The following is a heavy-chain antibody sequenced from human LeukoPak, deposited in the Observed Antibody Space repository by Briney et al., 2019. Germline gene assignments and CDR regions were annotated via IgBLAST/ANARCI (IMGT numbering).Heavy chain of an antibody. CDR1: GGSISSSSYY. Sequence: SENLSLTCTVSGGSISSSSYYWGWIRQPPGKGLEWIGYIYYSGSTYYNPSLKSRVTISVDTSKNQFSLKLSSVTAADTAVYYCARESLPNPAAIHDWFDPWGQGTLVTVSS. V-gene: IGHV4-30-4*08. D-gene: IGHD2-2*02. CDR2: IYYSGST. J-gene: IGHJ5*02. CDR3: ARESLPNPAAIHDWFDP.